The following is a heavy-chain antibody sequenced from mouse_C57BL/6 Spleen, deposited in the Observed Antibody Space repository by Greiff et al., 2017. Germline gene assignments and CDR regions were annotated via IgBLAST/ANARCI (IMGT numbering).Heavy chain of an antibody. J-gene: IGHJ4*01. CDR3: ARRWDVEDAMDY. CDR2: ISSGSSTI. Sequence: EVKVVESGGGLVKPGGSLKLSCAASGFTFSDYGMHWVRQAPEKGLEWVAYISSGSSTIYYADTVKGRFTISRDNAKNTLFLQMTSLRSEDTAMYYCARRWDVEDAMDYWGQGTSVTVSS. CDR1: GFTFSDYG. V-gene: IGHV5-17*01. D-gene: IGHD4-1*01.